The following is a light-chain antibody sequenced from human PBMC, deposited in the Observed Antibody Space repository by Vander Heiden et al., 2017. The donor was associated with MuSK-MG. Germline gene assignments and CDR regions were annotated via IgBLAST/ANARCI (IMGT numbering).Light chain of an antibody. V-gene: IGKV4-1*01. Sequence: DIVMTQSPDSLAVSLGEQATIHCKSSQSVLYSSNNKNYLAWYQQKPGQPPKLLIYWASTRESGVPDRFSGSGSGTDFTLTISSLQAEDVAVYYCQQYYSTPRWWTFGQGTKVEIK. J-gene: IGKJ1*01. CDR1: QSVLYSSNNKNY. CDR2: WAS. CDR3: QQYYSTPRWWT.